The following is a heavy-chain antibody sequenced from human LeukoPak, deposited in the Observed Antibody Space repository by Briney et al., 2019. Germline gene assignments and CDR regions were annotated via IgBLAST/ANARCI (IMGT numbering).Heavy chain of an antibody. CDR2: ISYDGSNK. CDR1: GFTFSSYA. CDR3: ASFGISWRSSY. D-gene: IGHD2-21*01. J-gene: IGHJ4*02. V-gene: IGHV3-30-3*01. Sequence: PGGSLRLSCAASGFTFSSYAMHWVRQASGKGLEWVTVISYDGSNKYYADSVKGRFTISRDNVNNMLYLHMNSLRAEDTAVYYCASFGISWRSSYWGQGTLVTVSS.